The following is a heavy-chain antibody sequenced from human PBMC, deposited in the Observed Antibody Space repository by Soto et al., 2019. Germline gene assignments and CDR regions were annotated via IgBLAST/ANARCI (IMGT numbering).Heavy chain of an antibody. V-gene: IGHV4-30-4*01. CDR3: AIDHTVTTGAFDI. CDR1: GDSINNGAYY. Sequence: QVQLQESCPGLPKPSQTLSLTCNVSGDSINNGAYYWSWFRQPPVKGLEWIGYIYYNEVTYYNPSLQRRPTISLETSKTQFSLQLTSVTAVDTAVYYCAIDHTVTTGAFDIWGPGTMVTVSS. J-gene: IGHJ3*02. D-gene: IGHD4-17*01. CDR2: IYYNEVT.